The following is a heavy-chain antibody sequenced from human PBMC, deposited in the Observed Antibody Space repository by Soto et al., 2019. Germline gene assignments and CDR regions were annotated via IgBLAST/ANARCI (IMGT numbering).Heavy chain of an antibody. CDR2: ISGSGGST. Sequence: GGSLRLSCAASGFTFSSYAMSWVRQAPGKGLEWVSAISGSGGSTYYADSVKGRFTISRDNSKNTLYLQMNSLRAEDTAVYYCAKERLTGYYTLLSWFDPWGQGTLVTVSS. CDR3: AKERLTGYYTLLSWFDP. D-gene: IGHD3-9*01. CDR1: GFTFSSYA. J-gene: IGHJ5*02. V-gene: IGHV3-23*01.